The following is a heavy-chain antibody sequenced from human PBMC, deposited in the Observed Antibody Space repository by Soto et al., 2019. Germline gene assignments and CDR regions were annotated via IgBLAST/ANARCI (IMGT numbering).Heavy chain of an antibody. CDR1: GYNFAGNW. D-gene: IGHD3-22*01. Sequence: PGESLKISCKGSGYNFAGNWISWVRQMPGKGPEWMGRIDPSDSYSNYSPSFQGHVTISVDKSISTAYLQWSSLKASDTAIYYCARRDNAVVSYMGGAFDIWGQGTMVTVSS. J-gene: IGHJ3*02. CDR2: IDPSDSYS. CDR3: ARRDNAVVSYMGGAFDI. V-gene: IGHV5-10-1*01.